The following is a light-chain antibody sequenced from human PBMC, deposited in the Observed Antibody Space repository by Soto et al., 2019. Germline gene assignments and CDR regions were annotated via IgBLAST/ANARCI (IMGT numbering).Light chain of an antibody. CDR1: QKISSTV. Sequence: EIVLTQSPGILSLSPGERASLSCRASQKISSTVLAWYQQKPGQAHRLLIYGAYSRTTGIQDRFSGSGSGTDFTLTIRSLQPEDFATYYCKQANSFPITFGQGTRLEIK. CDR3: KQANSFPIT. V-gene: IGKV3-20*01. CDR2: GAY. J-gene: IGKJ5*01.